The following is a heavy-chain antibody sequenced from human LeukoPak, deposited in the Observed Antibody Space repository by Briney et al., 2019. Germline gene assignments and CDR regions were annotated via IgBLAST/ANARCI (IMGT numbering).Heavy chain of an antibody. V-gene: IGHV4-59*11. J-gene: IGHJ4*02. CDR1: GGSISSHY. CDR3: ARYDSSGYSPIVY. Sequence: PSETLSLTCTVSGGSISSHYWSWIRQPPGKGLEWIGYIYYSGSTNYNPSLKSRVTTSVDTSKNQFSLKLSSVTAADTDVYYCARYDSSGYSPIVYWGQGTLVTVSS. CDR2: IYYSGST. D-gene: IGHD3-22*01.